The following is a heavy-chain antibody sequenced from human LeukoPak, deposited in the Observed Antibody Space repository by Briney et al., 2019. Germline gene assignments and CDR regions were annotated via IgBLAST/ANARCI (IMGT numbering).Heavy chain of an antibody. J-gene: IGHJ6*02. CDR2: ISSSGSTI. CDR1: GFTFSDYY. Sequence: GGSLRLSCAASGFTFSDYYMSWIRQAPGKGLEWVSYISSSGSTIYYADSVKGRFTTSRHNSKNTLYLQMNSLRAEDTAVYYCARDSSGYYYYGMDVWGQGTTVTVSS. D-gene: IGHD6-19*01. CDR3: ARDSSGYYYYGMDV. V-gene: IGHV3-11*01.